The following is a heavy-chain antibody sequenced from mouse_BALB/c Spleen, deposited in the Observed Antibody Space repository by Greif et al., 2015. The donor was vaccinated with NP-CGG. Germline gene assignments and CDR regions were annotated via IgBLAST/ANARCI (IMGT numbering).Heavy chain of an antibody. CDR3: ASLTTVVSYYAMDY. Sequence: VKLMESGPGLVQPSQSLSITCTVSGFSLTSYGVHWVRQSPGKGLEWLGVIWSGGSTDYNAAFISRLSISKDNSKSQVFFKMNSLQANDTAIYYCASLTTVVSYYAMDYWGQGTSVTVSS. D-gene: IGHD1-1*01. CDR2: IWSGGST. J-gene: IGHJ4*01. CDR1: GFSLTSYG. V-gene: IGHV2-2*02.